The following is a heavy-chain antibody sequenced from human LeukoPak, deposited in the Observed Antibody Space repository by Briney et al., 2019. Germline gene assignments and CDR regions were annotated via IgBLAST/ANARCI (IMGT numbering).Heavy chain of an antibody. J-gene: IGHJ4*02. CDR3: AKSKVKDWNYEPLDY. Sequence: ASVKVSCKVSGYTLTELSMHWVRQAPGKGLEWMGGFDPEDGETIYAQKFQGRVTMTEDTSTDTAYMELSSLRSEDTAVYYCAKSKVKDWNYEPLDYWGQGTLVTVSS. CDR2: FDPEDGET. D-gene: IGHD1-7*01. V-gene: IGHV1-24*01. CDR1: GYTLTELS.